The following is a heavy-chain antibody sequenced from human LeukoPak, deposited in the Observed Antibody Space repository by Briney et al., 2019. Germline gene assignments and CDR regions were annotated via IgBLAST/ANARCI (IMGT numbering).Heavy chain of an antibody. D-gene: IGHD3-10*01. J-gene: IGHJ1*01. CDR3: ARDVGSGPHYFQH. CDR1: GFTFSDYY. V-gene: IGHV3-11*06. CDR2: ISGSTSYT. Sequence: KAGGSMRLSSAASGFTFSDYYMSWIRPAPGKGLEWVSYISGSTSYTNYADSVKGRFTISRDNAKNSLYLQMNSLRAEDTAVYYCARDVGSGPHYFQHWGQGTLVTVSS.